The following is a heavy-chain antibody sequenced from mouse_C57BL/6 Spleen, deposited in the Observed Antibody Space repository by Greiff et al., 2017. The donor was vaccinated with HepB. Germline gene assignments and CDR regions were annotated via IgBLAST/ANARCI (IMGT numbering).Heavy chain of an antibody. V-gene: IGHV1-64*01. CDR3: ARYPYYYGSSYGYFDV. J-gene: IGHJ1*03. CDR2: IHPNSGST. Sequence: QVQLQQPGAELVKPGASVKLSCKASGYTFTSYWMHWVKQRPGQGLEWIGMIHPNSGSTNYNEKFKSKATLTVDKSSSTAYMQLSSLTSEDSAVYYCARYPYYYGSSYGYFDVWGTGTTVTVSS. CDR1: GYTFTSYW. D-gene: IGHD1-1*01.